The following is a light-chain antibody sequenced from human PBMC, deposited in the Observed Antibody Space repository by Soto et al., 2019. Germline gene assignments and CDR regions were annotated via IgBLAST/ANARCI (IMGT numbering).Light chain of an antibody. J-gene: IGKJ3*01. CDR1: QSISSW. CDR3: QQSFT. V-gene: IGKV1-5*03. CDR2: KAS. Sequence: DIQMTQSPSTLSASVGDRVTITCRASQSISSWLAWYQQKPGKAPKLLIYKASTLESGVPSRFSGSGSGTEFTLAISGLQPDDFATCYCQQSFTFGPGTKVDIK.